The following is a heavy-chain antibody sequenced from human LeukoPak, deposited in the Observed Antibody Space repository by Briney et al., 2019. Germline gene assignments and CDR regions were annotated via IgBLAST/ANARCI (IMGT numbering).Heavy chain of an antibody. CDR1: GVSSCGYH. D-gene: IGHD4-23*01. V-gene: IGHV4-34*01. CDR2: INDRGHT. J-gene: IGHJ4*02. Sequence: PSETLSLTCAVYGVSSCGYHWNWSRQSPEKGLEWIGEINDRGHTNYNPSLRSRVTISVDTSKKQFSLRLTSVTAADTAVYYCARDPTTEVNLPYYFDFWGQGTLVVVSS. CDR3: ARDPTTEVNLPYYFDF.